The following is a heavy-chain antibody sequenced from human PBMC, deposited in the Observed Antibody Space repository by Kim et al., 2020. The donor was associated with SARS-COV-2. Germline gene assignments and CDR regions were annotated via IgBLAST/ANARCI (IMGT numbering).Heavy chain of an antibody. Sequence: GGSLRLSCAASGFGFSSYSMTWVRQAPGKGLQWVSSISVSGSFTFAADALKGRVSISRDNAKNSLFLQMSRLTADDTAVYYCARDLRGVTGGAFDLWGQG. D-gene: IGHD2-8*02. J-gene: IGHJ3*01. CDR3: ARDLRGVTGGAFDL. CDR2: ISVSGSFT. CDR1: GFGFSSYS. V-gene: IGHV3-21*01.